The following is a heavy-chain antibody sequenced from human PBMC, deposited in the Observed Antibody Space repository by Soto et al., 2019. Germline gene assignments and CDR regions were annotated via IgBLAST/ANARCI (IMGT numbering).Heavy chain of an antibody. CDR1: GFTFRSFG. D-gene: IGHD2-15*01. Sequence: QVQLVESGGGVVQPGRALRLSCAASGFTFRSFGMHWGRQAPGKGLEWVAVISYDGSYKYYGDSVKGRFIISRDNSKNTLYLQMNSLRADDTAVFHCAKDMVGYCSGGSCYGGVDYWGQGTLVTVSS. CDR3: AKDMVGYCSGGSCYGGVDY. V-gene: IGHV3-30*18. CDR2: ISYDGSYK. J-gene: IGHJ4*02.